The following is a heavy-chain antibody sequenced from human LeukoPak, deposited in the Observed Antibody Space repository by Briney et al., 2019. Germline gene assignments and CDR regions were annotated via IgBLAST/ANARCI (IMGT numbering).Heavy chain of an antibody. J-gene: IGHJ4*02. Sequence: GGSLRLSCAASGFAFSSHGMHWVRQAPGKGLEWVALISYDGSDKYYADSVKGRFTISRDNSKNKLYLQMNSLRAEDTAVYYCAKLSFVGLVVPAAIPTLDYWGQGTLVTVSS. CDR2: ISYDGSDK. D-gene: IGHD2-2*01. CDR1: GFAFSSHG. CDR3: AKLSFVGLVVPAAIPTLDY. V-gene: IGHV3-30*18.